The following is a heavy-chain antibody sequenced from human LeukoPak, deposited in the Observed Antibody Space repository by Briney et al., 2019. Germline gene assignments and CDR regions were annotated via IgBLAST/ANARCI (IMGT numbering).Heavy chain of an antibody. Sequence: PSETLSLTCTVSGXSISSSGYYWGWIRQPPGKGLEWIGTIYYSGSTYYNPSLKSRVTISVDTSKNQFSLRLSSVTAADTAVYYCARHSNYYDSCGYVTPNSFYYWGQGTLVTVSS. J-gene: IGHJ4*02. V-gene: IGHV4-39*01. CDR1: GXSISSSGYY. CDR3: ARHSNYYDSCGYVTPNSFYY. D-gene: IGHD3-22*01. CDR2: IYYSGST.